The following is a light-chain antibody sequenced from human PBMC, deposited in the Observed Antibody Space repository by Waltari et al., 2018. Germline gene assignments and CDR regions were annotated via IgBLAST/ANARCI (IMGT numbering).Light chain of an antibody. CDR2: KAS. J-gene: IGKJ3*01. Sequence: DIRMTQFPSTLSASVGDRVTITCRASQSINTWLAWYQQRPGKAPKVLIYKASTLESGFPSRFSGSGSGTEFTLTISSLQPDDFATYYCQQYDSYLFTFGPGTTVDVK. CDR1: QSINTW. CDR3: QQYDSYLFT. V-gene: IGKV1-5*03.